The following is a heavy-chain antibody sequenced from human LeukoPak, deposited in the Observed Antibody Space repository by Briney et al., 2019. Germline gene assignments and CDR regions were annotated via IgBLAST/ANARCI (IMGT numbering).Heavy chain of an antibody. Sequence: GGSLRLSRAASVFTFSSYAMSWVRQAPGKGLEWVSGIIDSGESTYYANFAKGRFTISRDNSNNTLYLQMNSLRAEDTAVYYCAKLGGQELHNYYVAVCGKGTTVAVCS. CDR1: VFTFSSYA. V-gene: IGHV3-23*01. D-gene: IGHD1-26*01. CDR3: AKLGGQELHNYYVAV. CDR2: IIDSGEST. J-gene: IGHJ6*03.